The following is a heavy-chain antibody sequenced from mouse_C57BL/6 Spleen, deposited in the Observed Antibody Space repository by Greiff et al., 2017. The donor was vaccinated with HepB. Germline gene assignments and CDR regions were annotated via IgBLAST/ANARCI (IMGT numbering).Heavy chain of an antibody. CDR3: AREDDGYYGGFAY. CDR2: IDPNSGGT. V-gene: IGHV1-72*01. CDR1: GYTFTSYW. Sequence: VKLQQPGAELVKPGASVKLSCKASGYTFTSYWMHWVKQRPGRGLEWIGRIDPNSGGTKYNEKFKSKATLTVDKPSSTAYMQLSSLTSEDSAVYYCAREDDGYYGGFAYWGQGTLVTVSA. D-gene: IGHD2-3*01. J-gene: IGHJ3*01.